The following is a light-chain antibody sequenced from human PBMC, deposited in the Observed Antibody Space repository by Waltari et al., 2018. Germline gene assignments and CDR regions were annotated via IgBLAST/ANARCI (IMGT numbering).Light chain of an antibody. V-gene: IGLV2-14*01. J-gene: IGLJ1*01. CDR3: SSYTSNSISWV. CDR1: NSDVGDYNY. Sequence: QSALTQPVSVSGSPGQSITISCTGTNSDVGDYNYVSWYQQHPGKAPKLMIYEVSDRPSGVSNRFSGSKSGSTASLTISGLQAADEADYYCSSYTSNSISWVFGTGTKVTVL. CDR2: EVS.